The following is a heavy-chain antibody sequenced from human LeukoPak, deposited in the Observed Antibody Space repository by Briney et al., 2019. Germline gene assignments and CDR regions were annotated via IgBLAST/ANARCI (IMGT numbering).Heavy chain of an antibody. V-gene: IGHV3-9*01. Sequence: GGSLRLSCAASGFIFDDYAMHWDRQAPGKGLEWVSGVSWNSGSLGYADSVKGRFTISRDNAKNSLYLQMNSLRAEDTALYYCAKDIRSFYGDYSGYFDCWGQGTLVTVSS. CDR2: VSWNSGSL. CDR3: AKDIRSFYGDYSGYFDC. D-gene: IGHD4-17*01. CDR1: GFIFDDYA. J-gene: IGHJ4*02.